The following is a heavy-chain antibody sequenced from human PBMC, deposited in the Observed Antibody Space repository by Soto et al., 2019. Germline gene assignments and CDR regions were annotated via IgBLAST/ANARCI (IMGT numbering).Heavy chain of an antibody. V-gene: IGHV4-31*03. CDR1: GGSISSGGYY. CDR2: IYYSGST. CDR3: ARQRRGALSGYDYEDY. Sequence: QVQLQESGPGLVKPSQTLSLTCTVSGGSISSGGYYWSWIRQHPGKGLEWIGYIYYSGSTYYNPSLKSRVTISVDTSKNPFPLKLSSVTAADTAVYYCARQRRGALSGYDYEDYWGQGTLVTVSS. D-gene: IGHD5-12*01. J-gene: IGHJ4*02.